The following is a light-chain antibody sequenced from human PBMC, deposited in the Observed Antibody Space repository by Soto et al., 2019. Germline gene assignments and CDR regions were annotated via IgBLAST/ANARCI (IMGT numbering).Light chain of an antibody. CDR1: SSNIGADYA. V-gene: IGLV1-44*01. CDR2: NDN. J-gene: IGLJ3*02. CDR3: AAWDDSLNGLL. Sequence: QSVLTQPPSVSGAPGQRVIISCTGSSSNIGADYAVHWYQHLPGTAPKLLIYNDNQRPSGVPDRFSGSKSGTSASLAISGLHSEDEADYYCAAWDDSLNGLLFGGGTKLTVL.